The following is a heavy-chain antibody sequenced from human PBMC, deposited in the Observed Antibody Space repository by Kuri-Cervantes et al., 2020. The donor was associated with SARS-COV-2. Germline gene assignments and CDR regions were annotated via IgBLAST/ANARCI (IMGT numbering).Heavy chain of an antibody. J-gene: IGHJ4*02. V-gene: IGHV4-61*01. CDR2: IYYSGST. D-gene: IGHD6-13*01. CDR1: GGSVGSGSYY. CDR3: ARDGSSRDY. Sequence: SETLSLTCTVSGGSVGSGSYYWSWIRQPPGKGLEWIGYIYYSGSTNYNPSLKSRVTISVDTSKNQFSLKLSSVTAADTAVYYCARDGSSRDYWGQGTLVTVSS.